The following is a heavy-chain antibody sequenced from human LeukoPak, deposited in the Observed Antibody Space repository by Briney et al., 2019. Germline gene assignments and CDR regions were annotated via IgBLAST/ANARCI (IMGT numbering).Heavy chain of an antibody. D-gene: IGHD4-17*01. V-gene: IGHV3-53*01. J-gene: IGHJ5*02. CDR2: IHTSGDT. CDR3: IVFGDSNH. CDR1: GLTGSRNY. Sequence: GGSLRLSCAASGLTGSRNYVSWVRQAPGKGLEWVSAIHTSGDTCYADSVKGRFTISRDTSKNTLYLQINSLRVEDTAVYYCIVFGDSNHWGQGTLVTVSS.